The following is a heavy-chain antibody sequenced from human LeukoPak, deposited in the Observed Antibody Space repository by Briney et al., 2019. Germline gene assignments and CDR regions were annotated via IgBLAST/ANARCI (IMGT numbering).Heavy chain of an antibody. CDR1: GGSFSGYY. CDR2: INHSGSN. D-gene: IGHD3-22*01. Sequence: SETLSLTCAVYGGSFSGYYWSWIRQPPGKGLEWIGEINHSGSNNYNPSLKSRVTISVDTSKNQFSLKLSSVTAADTAVYYCARGRDSSGYYQYYFDDWGQGTLVTVSS. J-gene: IGHJ4*01. V-gene: IGHV4-34*01. CDR3: ARGRDSSGYYQYYFDD.